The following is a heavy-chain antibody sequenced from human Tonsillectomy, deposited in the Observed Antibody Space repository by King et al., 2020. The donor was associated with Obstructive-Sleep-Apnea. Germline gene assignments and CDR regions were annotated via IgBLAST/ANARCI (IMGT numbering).Heavy chain of an antibody. CDR2: ISFDSAKK. V-gene: IGHV3-33*01. CDR3: ARDVLDSSGWEHRTY. Sequence: VQLVESGGGVVQPGRSLRLSCAASGFTFNTYGMHWVRQAPGKGLEWVAFISFDSAKKTYADSVKGRFSVPRDNSKTTMFMQMESLKAEDTAMYYCARDVLDSSGWEHRTYWGQGTLVTVSS. CDR1: GFTFNTYG. D-gene: IGHD3-22*01. J-gene: IGHJ4*02.